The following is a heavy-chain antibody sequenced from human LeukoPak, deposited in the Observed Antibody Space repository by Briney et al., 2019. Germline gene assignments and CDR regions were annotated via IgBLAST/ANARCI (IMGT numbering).Heavy chain of an antibody. V-gene: IGHV3-30*18. CDR2: ISYDGSNK. CDR1: GFTFSSYV. CDR3: AKDPGTTGY. D-gene: IGHD1-7*01. Sequence: GGSLRLSCAASGFTFSSYVMHWVRQAPGKGLEWVAVISYDGSNKYYADSVEGRFTISRDNSKNTLYLQMNSLRAEDTAVYYCAKDPGTTGYWGQGTLVTVSS. J-gene: IGHJ4*02.